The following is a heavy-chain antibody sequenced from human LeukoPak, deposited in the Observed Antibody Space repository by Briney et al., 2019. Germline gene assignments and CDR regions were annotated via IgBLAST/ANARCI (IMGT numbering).Heavy chain of an antibody. CDR1: GYTFTGYY. CDR2: ISAYNGNT. D-gene: IGHD1-26*01. V-gene: IGHV1-18*04. J-gene: IGHJ4*02. CDR3: ARPLSGSGRQGELGY. Sequence: ASVKVSCKASGYTFTGYYMHWVRQAPGQGLEWMGWISAYNGNTNYAQKFQGRVTMTTDTSTSTAYMELRSLRSDDTAVYYCARPLSGSGRQGELGYWGQGTLVTVSS.